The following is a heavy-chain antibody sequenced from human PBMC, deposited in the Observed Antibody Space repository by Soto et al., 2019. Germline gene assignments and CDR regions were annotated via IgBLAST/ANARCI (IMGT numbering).Heavy chain of an antibody. D-gene: IGHD3-3*01. J-gene: IGHJ4*02. V-gene: IGHV4-31*03. Sequence: QVQLQESGPGLVKPSQTLSLTCTVSGGSISSGGYYWSWIRQHPGKGLEWIGYIYYSGSTYYNPSLKSRVTISVDTSKNQFSLKLSSVTAADTAVYYCARGYRGSLEWLLKHSGSYYFDYWGQGTLVTVSS. CDR3: ARGYRGSLEWLLKHSGSYYFDY. CDR1: GGSISSGGYY. CDR2: IYYSGST.